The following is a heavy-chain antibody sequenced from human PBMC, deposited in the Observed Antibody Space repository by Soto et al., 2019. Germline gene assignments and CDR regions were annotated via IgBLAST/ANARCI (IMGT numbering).Heavy chain of an antibody. J-gene: IGHJ4*01. CDR1: GESFSDYY. CDR2: VNHRGST. D-gene: IGHD3-22*01. V-gene: IGHV4-34*01. Sequence: QVRLQQWGAGLLKPSETMSLTCAVYGESFSDYYWSWIRQPPGKGLEWIGEVNHRGSTNYSPSLKSRATISADTSKNQFSLKVRSVTAADTAVYYCTRGISIKVVVRSDAPDRDYFDYWSQGTLVTVSS. CDR3: TRGISIKVVVRSDAPDRDYFDY.